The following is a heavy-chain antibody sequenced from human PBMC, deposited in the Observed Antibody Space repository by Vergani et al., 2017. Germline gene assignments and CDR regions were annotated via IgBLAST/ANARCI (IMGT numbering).Heavy chain of an antibody. CDR3: ARHKEQLVPGNYYYYYYMDV. J-gene: IGHJ6*03. CDR2: TTHTGSS. Sequence: QVQLQESGPGLVKPSETLSLTCVVSGGSFSGHYWTWIRQPPEKGLEWIGETTHTGSSSLSPSLETRVTISVDTSKNQFSLKLNSVTAADTAVYYCARHKEQLVPGNYYYYYYMDVWGKGTTVTVSS. V-gene: IGHV4-34*02. D-gene: IGHD6-13*01. CDR1: GGSFSGHY.